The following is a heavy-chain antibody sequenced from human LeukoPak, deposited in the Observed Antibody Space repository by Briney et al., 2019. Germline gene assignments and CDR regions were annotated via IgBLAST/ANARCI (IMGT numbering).Heavy chain of an antibody. CDR3: ARDPGLPRAYTVDY. J-gene: IGHJ4*02. D-gene: IGHD1-1*01. CDR1: GFTFSSYA. CDR2: ISSSSTYI. V-gene: IGHV3-21*01. Sequence: GGSLRLSCAASGFTFSSYAMSWVRQAPGKGPEWVSSISSSSTYIYYTDSVKGRFTVPRDNAKNSVYLQMNSLRAEDTAVYYCARDPGLPRAYTVDYWGQGTLVTVSS.